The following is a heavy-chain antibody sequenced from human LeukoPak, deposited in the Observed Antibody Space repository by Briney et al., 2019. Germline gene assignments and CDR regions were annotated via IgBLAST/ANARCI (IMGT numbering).Heavy chain of an antibody. J-gene: IGHJ6*03. CDR1: GYTFTSYA. CDR2: INTNTGNP. V-gene: IGHV7-4-1*02. CDR3: ARNLGGSYYPYYMDV. Sequence: ASVKVSCKASGYTFTSYAMNWVRQAPGQGLEWMGWINTNTGNPTYAQGFTGRFVFSLDTSVSTAYLQISSLKAGDTAVYYCARNLGGSYYPYYMDVWGKGTTVTVSS. D-gene: IGHD1-26*01.